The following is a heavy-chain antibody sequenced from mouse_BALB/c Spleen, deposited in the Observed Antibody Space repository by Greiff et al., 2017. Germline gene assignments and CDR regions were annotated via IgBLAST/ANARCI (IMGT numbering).Heavy chain of an antibody. J-gene: IGHJ1*01. Sequence: VHVKQSGAELVKPGASVKLSCTASGFNIKDTYMHWVKQRPEQGLEWIGRIDPANGNTKYDPKFQGKATITADTSSNTAYLQLSSLTSEDTAVYYCARRGYYGSSPWYFDVWGAGTTVTVSS. CDR2: IDPANGNT. D-gene: IGHD1-1*01. V-gene: IGHV14-3*02. CDR3: ARRGYYGSSPWYFDV. CDR1: GFNIKDTY.